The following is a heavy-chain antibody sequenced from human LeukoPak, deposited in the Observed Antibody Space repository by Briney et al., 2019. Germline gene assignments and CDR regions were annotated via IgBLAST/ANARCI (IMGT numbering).Heavy chain of an antibody. J-gene: IGHJ6*03. Sequence: SETLSLTCTVSGGSISNNYWSWIRQPPGKGLEWIGYIYYSGSTNYNPSLKSRVTISVDTSRNQFSVNLSSVTAADTAVYYCARANVDTYYYYYYMDVWSKGTKVTVSS. D-gene: IGHD5-18*01. CDR2: IYYSGST. V-gene: IGHV4-59*01. CDR1: GGSISNNY. CDR3: ARANVDTYYYYYYMDV.